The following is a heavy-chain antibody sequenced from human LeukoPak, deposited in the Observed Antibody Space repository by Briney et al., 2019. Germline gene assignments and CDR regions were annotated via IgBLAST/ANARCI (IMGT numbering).Heavy chain of an antibody. CDR1: GFNFRAYW. CDR3: ARGSNASRS. CDR2: IHQHGSKE. Sequence: PGVSLRLSCITCGFNFRAYWLGWVGPAPGKGLEWVANIHQHGSKEKYLDSVKGRFTISRDNAKNSLYLEMNSLRAEDSAVYYYARGSNASRSWGQGTLVIVSS. V-gene: IGHV3-7*03. J-gene: IGHJ1*01.